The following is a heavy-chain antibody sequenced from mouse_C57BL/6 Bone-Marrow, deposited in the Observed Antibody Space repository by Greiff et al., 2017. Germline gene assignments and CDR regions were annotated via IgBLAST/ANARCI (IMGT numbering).Heavy chain of an antibody. V-gene: IGHV1-64*01. D-gene: IGHD1-1*01. CDR2: IHPSSGST. CDR3: AGGTTVVCIDY. J-gene: IGHJ2*01. CDR1: GYTFTSYW. Sequence: QVQLQQPGAELVKPGASVKLSCKASGYTFTSYWMHWVKQRPGQGLEWIGMIHPSSGSTNYNEKFKSKATLTVDKSSSTAYMQLSSLTSEDAAVDYCAGGTTVVCIDYWGQGTTLTVSS.